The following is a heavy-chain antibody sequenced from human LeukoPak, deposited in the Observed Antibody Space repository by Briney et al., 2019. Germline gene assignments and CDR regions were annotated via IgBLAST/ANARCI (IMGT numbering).Heavy chain of an antibody. CDR2: IKQDGSEK. V-gene: IGHV3-7*01. Sequence: GGSLRLSCAASGFTFSSYWMSWVRQAPGKGLEWVANIKQDGSEKYYVDSVKGRFTISRDNAKNSLYLQMNSLRAEDTAVYYCARDPGYGSGSYLSYWGQGPWSPSPQ. J-gene: IGHJ4*02. CDR3: ARDPGYGSGSYLSY. CDR1: GFTFSSYW. D-gene: IGHD3-10*01.